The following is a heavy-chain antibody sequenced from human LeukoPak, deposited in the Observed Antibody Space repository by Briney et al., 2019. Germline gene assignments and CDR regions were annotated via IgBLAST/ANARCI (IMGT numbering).Heavy chain of an antibody. CDR1: ELTFSGYW. J-gene: IGHJ6*04. Sequence: GGSLRLSCAASELTFSGYWMSWVRQAPGKGLEWVARIKTDGSEKYYVDSVKGRFTISRDNAKNSLYLQMNSLRAEDTAVYYCAELGITMIGGVWGKGTTVTISS. D-gene: IGHD3-10*02. V-gene: IGHV3-7*01. CDR2: IKTDGSEK. CDR3: AELGITMIGGV.